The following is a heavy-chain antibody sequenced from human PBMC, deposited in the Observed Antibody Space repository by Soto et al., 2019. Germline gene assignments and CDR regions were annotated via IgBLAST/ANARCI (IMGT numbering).Heavy chain of an antibody. V-gene: IGHV3-30-3*01. CDR3: ARDRPSPYCSSASCSSYFDY. D-gene: IGHD2-2*01. Sequence: VGSLRLSCAASGSTFSSYAMQWVRQAPGKGLEWVAVISYDGSNKYYADSVKGRFTISRDNSRNSLYLQMNSLRAEDTAVYYCARDRPSPYCSSASCSSYFDYRGQGTLVTVSS. CDR1: GSTFSSYA. CDR2: ISYDGSNK. J-gene: IGHJ4*02.